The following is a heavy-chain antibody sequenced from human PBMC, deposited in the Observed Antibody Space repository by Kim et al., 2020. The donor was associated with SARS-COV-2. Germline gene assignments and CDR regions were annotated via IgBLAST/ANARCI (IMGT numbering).Heavy chain of an antibody. V-gene: IGHV1-2*02. D-gene: IGHD2-2*01. CDR1: GYTFTGYY. CDR2: INPNSGGT. CDR3: AREPSPYCSSTTCPYFDY. J-gene: IGHJ4*02. Sequence: ASVKVSCKASGYTFTGYYMHWVRQAPGQGLEWMGWINPNSGGTNYAQKFQGRVTMTRDTSISTAYMELRRLRSDDTAVYYCAREPSPYCSSTTCPYFDYWGQGTLVTVSS.